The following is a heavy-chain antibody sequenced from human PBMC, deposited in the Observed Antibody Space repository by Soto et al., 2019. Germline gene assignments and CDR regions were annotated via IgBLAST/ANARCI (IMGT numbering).Heavy chain of an antibody. CDR1: GGSISVSY. V-gene: IGHV4-59*01. CDR2: VYYTGST. D-gene: IGHD6-19*01. Sequence: PSETLSLTCSVSGGSISVSYWSWIRQSPGKGLEWLGYVYYTGSTNYRPSLRSRVSISVDTSKNEFSLRLSSVTAADTAVYFCARSVAVPGAHIDYWGQGTQVTVSS. CDR3: ARSVAVPGAHIDY. J-gene: IGHJ4*02.